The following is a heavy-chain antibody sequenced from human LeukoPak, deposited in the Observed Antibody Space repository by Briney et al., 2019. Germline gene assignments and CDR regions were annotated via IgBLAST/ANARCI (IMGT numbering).Heavy chain of an antibody. J-gene: IGHJ4*02. D-gene: IGHD1-14*01. V-gene: IGHV4-38-2*02. CDR1: GYSISSAYY. CDR2: MYHSGST. Sequence: SETLSLTCSVSGYSISSAYYWGWIRQPPVKGLEWIGTMYHSGSTNYNPSLKSRVTISVDTSKNQFSLKLSSVTAADTAVYYCATGKALNTFDYWGQGTLVTVSS. CDR3: ATGKALNTFDY.